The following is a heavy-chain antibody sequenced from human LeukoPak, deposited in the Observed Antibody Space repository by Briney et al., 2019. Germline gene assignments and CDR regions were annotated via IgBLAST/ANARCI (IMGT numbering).Heavy chain of an antibody. CDR2: ISSSGSTI. D-gene: IGHD3-16*02. CDR1: GFTFSDYY. V-gene: IGHV3-11*04. J-gene: IGHJ6*03. Sequence: PGGSLRLSCAASGFTFSDYYMSWIRQAPGKGLEWVSYISSSGSTIYYADSVKGRFTIPRDNAKNSLYLQMNSLRAEDTAVYYCARTNIVYYYMDVWGKGTTVTVSS. CDR3: ARTNIVYYYMDV.